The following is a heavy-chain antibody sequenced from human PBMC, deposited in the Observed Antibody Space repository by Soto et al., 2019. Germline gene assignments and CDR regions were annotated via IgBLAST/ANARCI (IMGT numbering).Heavy chain of an antibody. Sequence: SETLSLTCTVSGGSISSYYWSWIRQPPGKGLEWIGYIYSSGSTNYNPSLKSRVTISVDTSKNQFSLKLSSVTAADTAVYYCARRYGGTFDYWGQGTLVTVSS. CDR3: ARRYGGTFDY. J-gene: IGHJ4*01. D-gene: IGHD2-15*01. CDR1: GGSISSYY. CDR2: IYSSGST. V-gene: IGHV4-59*01.